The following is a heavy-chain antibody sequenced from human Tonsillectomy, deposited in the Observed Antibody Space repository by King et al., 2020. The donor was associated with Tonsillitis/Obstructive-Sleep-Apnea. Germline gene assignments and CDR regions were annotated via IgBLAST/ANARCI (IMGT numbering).Heavy chain of an antibody. CDR3: ARDVNYYDFWSGPWGHYYYYMDV. Sequence: QLVQSGAEVKKPGASVKVSCKASGYTFTGYYMHWVRQAPGQGLEWMGRINPNSGGTNYAQKFQGRVTMTRDTSISTAYMELSRLRSDDTAVYYRARDVNYYDFWSGPWGHYYYYMDVWGKGTTVTVSS. V-gene: IGHV1-2*06. CDR2: INPNSGGT. D-gene: IGHD3-3*01. J-gene: IGHJ6*03. CDR1: GYTFTGYY.